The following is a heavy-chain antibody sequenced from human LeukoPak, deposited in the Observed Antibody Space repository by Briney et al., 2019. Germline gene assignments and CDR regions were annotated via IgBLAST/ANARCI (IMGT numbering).Heavy chain of an antibody. J-gene: IGHJ4*02. Sequence: GGSLRLSCAASGFTVSSNYMSWVRQAPGKGLEWVSVIYSGGSTYYADSVKGRFTISRDNSKNTLYLQMNSLRAEDTAVYYCTTSCSSSSCPGDYWGQGTLVTVSS. V-gene: IGHV3-53*01. CDR3: TTSCSSSSCPGDY. CDR2: IYSGGST. D-gene: IGHD6-13*01. CDR1: GFTVSSNY.